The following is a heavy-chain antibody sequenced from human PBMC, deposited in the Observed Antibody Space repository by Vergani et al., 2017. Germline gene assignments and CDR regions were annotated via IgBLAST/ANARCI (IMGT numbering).Heavy chain of an antibody. J-gene: IGHJ6*02. CDR3: ARDPRGYGGDPEDYYYGMDV. CDR2: IIPVLGKT. V-gene: IGHV1-69*08. Sequence: QVQLVQSGAEVKKPGSSVKVSCKASGGIFSSYTISWVRQVPGQGLEWMGRIIPVLGKTKYAQDFQGRLTITADTSTSTAYMELTSLRSQDTAVYYCARDPRGYGGDPEDYYYGMDVWGQGTTVTVSS. D-gene: IGHD2-21*02. CDR1: GGIFSSYT.